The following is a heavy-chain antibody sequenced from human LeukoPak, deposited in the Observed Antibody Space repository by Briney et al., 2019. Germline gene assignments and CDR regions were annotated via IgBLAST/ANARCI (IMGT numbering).Heavy chain of an antibody. CDR3: ARALYYYDSSGFRY. CDR2: ISAYNGNT. J-gene: IGHJ4*02. Sequence: ASVKVSCKASGYTFTSYGISWVRQAPGQGLEWMGWISAYNGNTNYAQKLQGRVTMTTDTSTSTAYMELRSLRSDDTAVYYCARALYYYDSSGFRYWGQGTLVTVSP. V-gene: IGHV1-18*01. D-gene: IGHD3-22*01. CDR1: GYTFTSYG.